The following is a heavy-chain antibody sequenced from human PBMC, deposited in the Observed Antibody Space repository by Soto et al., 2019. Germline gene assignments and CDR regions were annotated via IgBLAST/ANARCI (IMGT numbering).Heavy chain of an antibody. V-gene: IGHV4-38-2*02. CDR3: ARDKSSYCIGGSCYEVGSYYYYGMDV. Sequence: SETLSLTCAVSGYSISSGYYWGWIRQPPGKGLEWIGSIYHSGSTYYNPSLKSRVTISVDTSKNQFSLKLSSVTAADTAVYYCARDKSSYCIGGSCYEVGSYYYYGMDVWGQGTTVTVSS. CDR2: IYHSGST. J-gene: IGHJ6*02. CDR1: GYSISSGYY. D-gene: IGHD2-15*01.